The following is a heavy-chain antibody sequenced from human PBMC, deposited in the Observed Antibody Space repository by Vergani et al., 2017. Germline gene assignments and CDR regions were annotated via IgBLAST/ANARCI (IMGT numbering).Heavy chain of an antibody. CDR1: GYTFTSYY. V-gene: IGHV1-46*03. J-gene: IGHJ4*02. CDR2: INPSGGST. Sequence: QVQLVQSGAEVKKPGASVKVSCKASGYTFTSYYMHWVRQAPGQGLEWMGIINPSGGSTSYEPKLQGRVTMTRDTYTSTVYMELSSLRSDDSAVDYCARVPAAGSDSGLDYWGQGTLVTVSS. CDR3: ARVPAAGSDSGLDY. D-gene: IGHD6-13*01.